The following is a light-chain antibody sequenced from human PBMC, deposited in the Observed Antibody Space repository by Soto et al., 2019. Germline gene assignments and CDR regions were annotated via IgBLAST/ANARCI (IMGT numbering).Light chain of an antibody. V-gene: IGKV3-20*01. CDR3: QHYKA. Sequence: EIVLTPSPCTLSLSPGERATLSCRASQSVSNSFLAWYQQRPGQAPRLLMYGATQRATGIPDRFSGSGSGTDFTLTISSLEPEDFAVYYCQHYKAFGGGTKVDIK. CDR2: GAT. CDR1: QSVSNSF. J-gene: IGKJ4*01.